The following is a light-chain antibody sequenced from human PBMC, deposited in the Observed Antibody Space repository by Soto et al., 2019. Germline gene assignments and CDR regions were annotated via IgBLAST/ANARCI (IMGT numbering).Light chain of an antibody. CDR1: QGINNY. Sequence: DIQMTQSPSAMSASVGDRVTITCRASQGINNYLVWFQQKPGRVPKRLTSGASRLQPGVPSRFSGSGFGTEFTLTISSLQPEDFATYYCLHHYTFPLAFGGGTKVDIK. V-gene: IGKV1-17*03. J-gene: IGKJ4*01. CDR3: LHHYTFPLA. CDR2: GAS.